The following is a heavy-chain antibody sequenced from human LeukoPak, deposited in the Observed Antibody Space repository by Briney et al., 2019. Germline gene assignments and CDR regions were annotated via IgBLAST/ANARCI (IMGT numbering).Heavy chain of an antibody. J-gene: IGHJ4*02. V-gene: IGHV3-30-3*01. CDR3: AKVGGYYYDFDY. CDR1: GFTFSSYA. D-gene: IGHD3-22*01. CDR2: ISYDGSNK. Sequence: GRSLRLSCAASGFTFSSYAMHWVRQAPGKGLEWVAVISYDGSNKYYADSVKGRFTISRDNSKNTLYLQMNSLRAEDTAVYYCAKVGGYYYDFDYWGQGTLVTVSS.